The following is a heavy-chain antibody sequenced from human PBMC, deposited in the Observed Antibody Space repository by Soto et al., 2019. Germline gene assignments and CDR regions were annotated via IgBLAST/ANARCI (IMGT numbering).Heavy chain of an antibody. CDR2: INHLETT. Sequence: SETLSLTCTVSGASITFGGYSWSWIRQTPGKGLEWIGYINHLETTFYNPSFESRLTLSIDRAKNQFSLKLHSMSAADRAVYFGARGGGSDSFDYWGQGILVTVSS. CDR1: GASITFGGYS. D-gene: IGHD1-26*01. CDR3: ARGGGSDSFDY. V-gene: IGHV4-30-2*01. J-gene: IGHJ4*02.